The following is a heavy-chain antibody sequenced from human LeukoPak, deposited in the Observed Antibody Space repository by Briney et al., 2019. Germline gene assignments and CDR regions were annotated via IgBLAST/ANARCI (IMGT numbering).Heavy chain of an antibody. J-gene: IGHJ3*02. V-gene: IGHV3-53*01. CDR3: ARARSGSYYAFDI. D-gene: IGHD1-26*01. CDR2: IYSGGST. Sequence: GGSLRLSCAASGFTVSSNYMSWVRQAPGKGVEWVSVIYSGGSTYYSDSVKGRFTISRDNSKNTLYLQMNSLRAEDTAVYYCARARSGSYYAFDIWGQGTMVTVSS. CDR1: GFTVSSNY.